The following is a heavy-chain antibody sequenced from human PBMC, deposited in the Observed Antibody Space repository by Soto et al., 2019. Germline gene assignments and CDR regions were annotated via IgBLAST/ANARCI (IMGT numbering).Heavy chain of an antibody. CDR3: VKTRLAGGFDY. J-gene: IGHJ4*02. CDR2: ISAGGGST. CDR1: GFTFNNYA. V-gene: IGHV3-23*01. D-gene: IGHD3-16*01. Sequence: EVQLLDSGGGLVQPGGSLRLSCAASGFTFNNYAMSWVRQAPGKGLEWVSSISAGGGSTNYADSLRGRFTISRDTSENTVYLQMNSLRAEDTAVYYCVKTRLAGGFDYWGQGSLVTVSS.